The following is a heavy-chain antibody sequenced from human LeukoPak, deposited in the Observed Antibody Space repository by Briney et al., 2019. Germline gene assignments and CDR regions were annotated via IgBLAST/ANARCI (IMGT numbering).Heavy chain of an antibody. V-gene: IGHV3-23*01. Sequence: GGSLRLSCAASGFTFTSYAMTWVRQAPGKGLGWVSTISGSGGSTYYADSVKGRFTISRDNSMNTLYLQMNSLRAEDTAVYYCTTPPGYYDTSPFDYWGPGTLVTVSS. J-gene: IGHJ4*02. CDR3: TTPPGYYDTSPFDY. CDR2: ISGSGGST. D-gene: IGHD3-22*01. CDR1: GFTFTSYA.